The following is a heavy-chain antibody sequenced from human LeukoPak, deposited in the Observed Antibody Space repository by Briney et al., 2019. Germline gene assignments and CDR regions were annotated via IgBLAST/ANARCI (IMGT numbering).Heavy chain of an antibody. J-gene: IGHJ4*02. V-gene: IGHV1-69*13. Sequence: ASVKVSCKASGGTFSSYAISWVRQAPGQGLEWMGGIIPIFGTANYAQKFQGRVTITADESTSTAYMELSSLRSEDTAVYYCARVVMSSYWNYVNFDYWGQGTLVTVSS. CDR1: GGTFSSYA. D-gene: IGHD1-7*01. CDR3: ARVVMSSYWNYVNFDY. CDR2: IIPIFGTA.